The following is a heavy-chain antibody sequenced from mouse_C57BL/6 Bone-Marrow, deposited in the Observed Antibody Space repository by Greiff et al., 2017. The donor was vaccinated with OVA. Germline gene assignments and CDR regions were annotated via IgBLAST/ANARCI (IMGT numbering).Heavy chain of an antibody. J-gene: IGHJ1*03. V-gene: IGHV3-8*01. Sequence: EVHLVESGPGLAKPSQTLSLTCSVTGYSIPSDYWNWIRKFPGNKLEYMGYISYSGSTNYNPSLKSRISITRDTSKNQYYLQLNSVTTEDTATYYCARSITTVVGYWYFDVWGTGTTVTVSS. D-gene: IGHD1-1*01. CDR1: GYSIPSDY. CDR2: ISYSGST. CDR3: ARSITTVVGYWYFDV.